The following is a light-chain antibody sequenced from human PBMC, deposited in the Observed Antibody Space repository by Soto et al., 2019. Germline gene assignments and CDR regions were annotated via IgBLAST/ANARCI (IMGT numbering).Light chain of an antibody. CDR1: SSDVGAYNY. CDR3: SSFTVMNTQV. Sequence: QSVLTQPASVSEFPGQSVTISCIGTSSDVGAYNYVSWYQQHPGKAPKLIIFDVNHRPSGISNRFSGSKSGNTASLTVSGLQADDEADYYCSSFTVMNTQVFGGGT. CDR2: DVN. J-gene: IGLJ2*01. V-gene: IGLV2-14*03.